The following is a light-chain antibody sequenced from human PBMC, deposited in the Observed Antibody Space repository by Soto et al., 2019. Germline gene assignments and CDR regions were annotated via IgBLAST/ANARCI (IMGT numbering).Light chain of an antibody. Sequence: EIVMTRSPATLSVSPGERATLSCRASQSVSSNSAWYQQKPGQAPRLLIYGASTRATGIPARFSGSGSGTEFTLTISSLQSEDFAVYYCQQYNNWPLTFGGGTKVEIK. CDR1: QSVSSN. CDR2: GAS. V-gene: IGKV3-15*01. J-gene: IGKJ4*01. CDR3: QQYNNWPLT.